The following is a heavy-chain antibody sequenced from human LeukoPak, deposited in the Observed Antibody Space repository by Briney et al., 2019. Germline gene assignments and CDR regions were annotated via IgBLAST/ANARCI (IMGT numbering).Heavy chain of an antibody. V-gene: IGHV4-39*01. J-gene: IGHJ5*02. CDR2: IYYSGST. D-gene: IGHD3-10*01. CDR3: ARHGWYYDSGTYYTFDP. Sequence: PSETLSLTCTDSGGSISSSSYYWGWIRQPPGKGLEWIGSIYYSGSTYHNPSLKSRVTISVDTSKNQFSLELNSVTAADTAVYYCARHGWYYDSGTYYTFDPWGQGTLVTVSS. CDR1: GGSISSSSYY.